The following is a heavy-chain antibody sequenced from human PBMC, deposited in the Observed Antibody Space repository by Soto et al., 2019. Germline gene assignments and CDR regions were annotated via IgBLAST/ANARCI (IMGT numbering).Heavy chain of an antibody. CDR1: GYTFTSYG. D-gene: IGHD6-19*01. CDR3: ARVYGGWYYFDY. J-gene: IGHJ4*02. CDR2: ISAYNGNT. Sequence: ASVKVSCKASGYTFTSYGISWLRQSPGQGLEWMGWISAYNGNTNYAQKLQGRVTMTTDTSTSTAYMELRSLRSDDTAVYYCARVYGGWYYFDYWGQGTLVTVSS. V-gene: IGHV1-18*01.